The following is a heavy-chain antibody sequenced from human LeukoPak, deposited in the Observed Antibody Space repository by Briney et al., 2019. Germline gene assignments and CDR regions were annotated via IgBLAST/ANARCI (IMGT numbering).Heavy chain of an antibody. D-gene: IGHD3-9*01. CDR3: ARGPLLRYFDWLSLFDY. J-gene: IGHJ4*02. CDR1: GYTFTSYA. Sequence: ASVKVSCKASGYTFTSYAMNWVRQAPGQGLEWMGWINTNTGNPTYAQGFTERFVFSLDTSVSTAYLQISSLKAEDTAVYYCARGPLLRYFDWLSLFDYWGQGTLVTVSS. V-gene: IGHV7-4-1*02. CDR2: INTNTGNP.